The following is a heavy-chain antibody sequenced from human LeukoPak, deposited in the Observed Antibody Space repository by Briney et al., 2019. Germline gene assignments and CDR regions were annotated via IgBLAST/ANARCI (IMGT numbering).Heavy chain of an antibody. D-gene: IGHD6-19*01. CDR3: ARGRGSGHKDNWFDP. CDR1: GYTFITYD. CDR2: MNPNSGNT. J-gene: IGHJ5*02. V-gene: IGHV1-8*01. Sequence: ASVTVSCKASGYTFITYDINWVRQATGQGLEWMGWMNPNSGNTGYTQKFQGRVTMTRNTSISTAYMELCSLRSEVTAVYYCARGRGSGHKDNWFDPWGQGTLVTVSS.